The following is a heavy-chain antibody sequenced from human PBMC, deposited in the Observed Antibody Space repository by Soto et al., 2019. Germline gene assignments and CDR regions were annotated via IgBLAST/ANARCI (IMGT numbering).Heavy chain of an antibody. J-gene: IGHJ4*02. CDR1: GFTFSSYA. D-gene: IGHD6-19*01. V-gene: IGHV3-23*01. CDR2: ISGSGGST. Sequence: GGSLRLSCAASGFTFSSYAMSWVRQAPGKGLEWVSAISGSGGSTYYADSVKGRFTISRDNSKNTLYLQMNSLRAEDTAVYYFARVDSSGWYGRWGSWSQGTLVTVSS. CDR3: ARVDSSGWYGRWGS.